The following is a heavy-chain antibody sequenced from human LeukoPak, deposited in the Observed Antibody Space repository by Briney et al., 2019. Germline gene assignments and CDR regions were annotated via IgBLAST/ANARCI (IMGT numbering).Heavy chain of an antibody. CDR3: ARGYNWGSPTRNFYYLDV. V-gene: IGHV4-4*07. CDR1: GGSISSYY. CDR2: IYTSGST. J-gene: IGHJ6*03. D-gene: IGHD7-27*01. Sequence: SATLSLTCTVSGGSISSYYWSWIRQPAGKGLEWIGRIYTSGSTNYNPSLKSRVTMSVDTSKNQFSLKLRSVTAADTAVYYCARGYNWGSPTRNFYYLDVWGKGTTVTVSS.